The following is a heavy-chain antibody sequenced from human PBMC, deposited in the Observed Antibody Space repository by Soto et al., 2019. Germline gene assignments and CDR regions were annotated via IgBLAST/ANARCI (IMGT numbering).Heavy chain of an antibody. V-gene: IGHV4-31*03. D-gene: IGHD4-17*01. J-gene: IGHJ4*02. CDR3: ARGLSVTLFDN. Sequence: QVQLQESGPGLVKPSQTLSLTCTVSGGSISTGGSYWTWIRQHPGKGLEWIGYIYYSGSTYSNPSLKSRVTISVDTSKNQFSLKLSSVTAADTAVYYCARGLSVTLFDNWGQGTLVTVSS. CDR2: IYYSGST. CDR1: GGSISTGGSY.